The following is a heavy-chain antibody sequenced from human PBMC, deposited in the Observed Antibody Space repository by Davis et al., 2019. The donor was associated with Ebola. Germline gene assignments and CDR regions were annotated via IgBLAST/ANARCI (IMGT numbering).Heavy chain of an antibody. D-gene: IGHD6-6*01. Sequence: ASVKVSCKASGYTFTGYYMHWVRQAPGQGLEWMGWINPNSGGTNYAQKFQGRVTMTRNTSISTAYMELSSLRSEDTAVYYCAREGGGSSPNWYFDLWGRGTLVTVSS. CDR1: GYTFTGYY. V-gene: IGHV1-2*02. J-gene: IGHJ2*01. CDR2: INPNSGGT. CDR3: AREGGGSSPNWYFDL.